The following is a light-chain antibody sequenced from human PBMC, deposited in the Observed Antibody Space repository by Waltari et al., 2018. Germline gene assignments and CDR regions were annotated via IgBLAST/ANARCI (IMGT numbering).Light chain of an antibody. CDR2: GVR. Sequence: QSALPQPASVSRSPGQSLTIYCTATTSAFDYTYVSLYQQHPGKAPKLMIYGVRDRPSGISGRFSGSNSGNTASLTISGLQPDDEADYYCSSPTGDHSLVVFGGGTRLTVV. CDR1: TSAFDYTY. V-gene: IGLV2-14*01. CDR3: SSPTGDHSLVV. J-gene: IGLJ2*01.